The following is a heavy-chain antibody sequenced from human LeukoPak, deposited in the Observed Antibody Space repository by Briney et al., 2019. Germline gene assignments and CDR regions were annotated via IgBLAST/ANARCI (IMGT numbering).Heavy chain of an antibody. Sequence: PSETLSLTCSVSVGFTSYDYWNWIRQPAGKAPEWIGRIHTTGSTNYNPSLKSRLTMSFYKSKNQFSLQVTSMSVADTALYYCARGGGNRHFDSWGQGILVTVSS. D-gene: IGHD4-23*01. V-gene: IGHV4-4*07. J-gene: IGHJ4*02. CDR3: ARGGGNRHFDS. CDR1: VGFTSYDY. CDR2: IHTTGST.